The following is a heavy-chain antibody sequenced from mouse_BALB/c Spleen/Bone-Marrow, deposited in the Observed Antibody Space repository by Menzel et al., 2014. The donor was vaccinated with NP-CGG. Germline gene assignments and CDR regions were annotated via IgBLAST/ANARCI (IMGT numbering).Heavy chain of an antibody. CDR1: GFTFSSFG. V-gene: IGHV5-17*02. J-gene: IGHJ2*01. CDR3: TRGGNWEDFDY. D-gene: IGHD4-1*01. Sequence: EVMLVESGGGLVQPGGSRKLSCAASGFTFSSFGMHWVRQAPEKGLEWIAYISSDSGDIFYADTVKGRFTISRDNPKNTLFLQMTSLRSEDTAIYFCTRGGNWEDFDYWGQGTTLTVSS. CDR2: ISSDSGDI.